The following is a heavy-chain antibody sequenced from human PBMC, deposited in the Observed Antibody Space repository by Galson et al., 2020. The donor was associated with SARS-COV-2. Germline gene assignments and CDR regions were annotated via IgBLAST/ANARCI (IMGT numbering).Heavy chain of an antibody. CDR3: AREAGTSVACFDY. V-gene: IGHV1-69*06. CDR1: GCTFRSYP. D-gene: IGHD2-8*02. Sequence: SVTDSCKRVGCTFRSYPVSSVRQAPGKGHEWVGSILPLFGTATYAQKFQGRVTITADKSTSTVFMELRSLKSEDTSIFYCAREAGTSVACFDYWGEGTQVAVS. J-gene: IGHJ4*02. CDR2: ILPLFGTA.